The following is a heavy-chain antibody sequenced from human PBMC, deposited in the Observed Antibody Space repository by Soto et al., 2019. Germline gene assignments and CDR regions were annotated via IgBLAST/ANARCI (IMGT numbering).Heavy chain of an antibody. CDR2: IYWDDDK. V-gene: IGHV2-5*02. Sequence: QITLKESGPTLVRPTQTLTLTCTVSGFSLDTWGVGVGWIRQPPGKAPEWLALIYWDDDKRYSPSLKNRLTIAKDTSKNQGVLTVTNMDPVDTVTYYCARALGSWGSYYFDHGGQGTLVTVSS. J-gene: IGHJ4*02. D-gene: IGHD3-16*01. CDR1: GFSLDTWGVG. CDR3: ARALGSWGSYYFDH.